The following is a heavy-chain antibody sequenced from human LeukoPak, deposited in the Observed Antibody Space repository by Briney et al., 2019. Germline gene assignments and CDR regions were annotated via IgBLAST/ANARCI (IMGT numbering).Heavy chain of an antibody. J-gene: IGHJ3*02. Sequence: SETLSLTCTVSGGSISSGGYYWSWIRQPPGKGLEWIGYIYHSGSTYYNPSLKSRVTISVDRSKNQFSLKLSSVTAADTAVYYCARRLLFWQPNAFDIWGQGTMVTVSS. V-gene: IGHV4-30-2*01. D-gene: IGHD2-21*01. CDR3: ARRLLFWQPNAFDI. CDR2: IYHSGST. CDR1: GGSISSGGYY.